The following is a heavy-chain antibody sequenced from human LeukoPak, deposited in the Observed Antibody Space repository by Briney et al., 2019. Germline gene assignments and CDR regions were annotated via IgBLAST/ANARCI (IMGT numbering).Heavy chain of an antibody. D-gene: IGHD3-10*01. CDR2: IGALFTIT. J-gene: IGHJ6*03. Sequence: GGSLRLSCAASGFTFYNYVMAWFRQAPGKGLGLVSTIGALFTITYSADSVKGRFTISRDNSKSTLYLQMNSLRAEDTAVYYCAKDLFSGSGRAGNMDVWGKGTTVTVSS. V-gene: IGHV3-23*01. CDR3: AKDLFSGSGRAGNMDV. CDR1: GFTFYNYV.